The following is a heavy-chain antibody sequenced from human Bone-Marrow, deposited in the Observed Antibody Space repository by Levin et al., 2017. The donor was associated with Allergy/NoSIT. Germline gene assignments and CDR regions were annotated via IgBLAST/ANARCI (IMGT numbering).Heavy chain of an antibody. V-gene: IGHV4-31*03. Sequence: SETLSLTCTVSNDSIGRGGYYWSWIRQHPGKGLEHIGYISHRGNTYYNPSLKSRLTMSLDTSNNQVSLNLISVTAADTAIYSCARLDRYNFDSWGQGPPVIVSS. CDR1: NDSIGRGGYY. CDR2: ISHRGNT. J-gene: IGHJ4*02. D-gene: IGHD2-21*02. CDR3: ARLDRYNFDS.